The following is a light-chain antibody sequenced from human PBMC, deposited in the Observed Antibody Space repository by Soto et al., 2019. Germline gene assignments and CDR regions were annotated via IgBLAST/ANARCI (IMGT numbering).Light chain of an antibody. V-gene: IGKV3-20*01. J-gene: IGKJ1*01. Sequence: EIVLTQSPGTLSLSPGERATLSCRASQSVSSSYLAWYQQKPGQAPRLLIYGASSRATGLPDRFSGSGSGTDFTLTISRLEPDDFAVYYCQQYGSSTWTFGQGTKLEIK. CDR2: GAS. CDR3: QQYGSSTWT. CDR1: QSVSSSY.